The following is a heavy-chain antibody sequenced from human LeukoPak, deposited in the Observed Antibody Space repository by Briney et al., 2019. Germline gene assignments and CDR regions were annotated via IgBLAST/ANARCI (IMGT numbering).Heavy chain of an antibody. CDR1: GFTFSSYG. Sequence: GGSLRLSCAASGFTFSSYGMHWVRQAPGKGLEWVAFIRHDGSNKYYADSVKGRFTSSRDNSKNTLYLQMNSLRAGDTAVYYCAKGSKLLIFTRDHYMAVWGKGTTVTISS. CDR3: AKGSKLLIFTRDHYMAV. V-gene: IGHV3-30*02. D-gene: IGHD3-3*01. J-gene: IGHJ6*03. CDR2: IRHDGSNK.